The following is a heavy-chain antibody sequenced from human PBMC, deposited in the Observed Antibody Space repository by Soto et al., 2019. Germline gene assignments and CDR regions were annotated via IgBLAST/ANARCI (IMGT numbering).Heavy chain of an antibody. CDR3: AKGRRAYGSGVNHYMDV. V-gene: IGHV3-9*01. CDR2: IAWNSGTI. CDR1: GFTFGNYA. D-gene: IGHD3-10*01. J-gene: IGHJ6*03. Sequence: GGSLRLSCAASGFTFGNYAMHWVRQAPGKGLEWVSGIAWNSGTIDYADSVQGRFTISRDNAKNSLYLEMDSLKTDDTALYYCAKGRRAYGSGVNHYMDVWGKGTTVTVSS.